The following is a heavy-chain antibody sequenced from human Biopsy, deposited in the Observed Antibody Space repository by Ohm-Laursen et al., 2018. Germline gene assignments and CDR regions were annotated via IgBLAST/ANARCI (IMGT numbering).Heavy chain of an antibody. V-gene: IGHV3-73*01. J-gene: IGHJ4*02. CDR1: GFTFIASA. CDR2: IRSKAKSYAT. Sequence: GSLRLSCAASGFTFIASAVHWVRQASGKGLEWVGRIRSKAKSYATAYAASVTGRFTISRDDSKNTPYLQMNSLKTEDTAVYYCTLEGAGFDNWGQGTLVTVSS. D-gene: IGHD3-10*01. CDR3: TLEGAGFDN.